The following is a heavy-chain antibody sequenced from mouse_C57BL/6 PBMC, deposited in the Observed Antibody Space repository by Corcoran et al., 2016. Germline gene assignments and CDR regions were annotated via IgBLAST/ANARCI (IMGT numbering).Heavy chain of an antibody. CDR2: INPNNGGT. J-gene: IGHJ3*01. Sequence: EVPLQQSGPELVKPGASVKIPCKASGYTFTDYNMHWVKPSHGKSLEWIGDINPNNGGTIYNQKFKGKATLTVDKSSSTAYIDLRSLTSEDTAVYYWAREDYYGYDQAWCAYWGQGSLVTVYA. V-gene: IGHV1-18*01. CDR1: GYTFTDYN. D-gene: IGHD2-2*01. CDR3: AREDYYGYDQAWCAY.